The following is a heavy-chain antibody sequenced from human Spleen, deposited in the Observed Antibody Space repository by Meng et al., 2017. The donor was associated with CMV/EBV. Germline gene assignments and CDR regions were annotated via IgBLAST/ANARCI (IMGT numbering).Heavy chain of an antibody. CDR3: ARDMIVSGAFDY. V-gene: IGHV4-30-4*08. CDR2: IYYSGST. J-gene: IGHJ4*02. D-gene: IGHD3-22*01. Sequence: LEEAGPGLVTPSQTLSLSCVVSGGAISSGDYYWSWIRQRPGKGLEWIGYIYYSGSTYYNPSLKSRVTISVETSKNQCSLKLSSVTAADTAVYYCARDMIVSGAFDYWGQGTLVTVSS. CDR1: GGAISSGDYY.